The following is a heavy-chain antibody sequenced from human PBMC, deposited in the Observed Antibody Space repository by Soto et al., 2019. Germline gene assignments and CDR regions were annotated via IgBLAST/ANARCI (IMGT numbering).Heavy chain of an antibody. CDR2: ISYSGTT. J-gene: IGHJ3*01. Sequence: QVQLQESGPGLVKPSETLSLTCTVSGASITNNYWNWIRQPPGKGLEWIGFISYSGTTNYNPSLRSRVSIPVDTSQNRFSLRLSSVTAADTAVYYCATDYGDYDDAFDFWGQGTIVTDSS. CDR3: ATDYGDYDDAFDF. V-gene: IGHV4-59*01. D-gene: IGHD4-17*01. CDR1: GASITNNY.